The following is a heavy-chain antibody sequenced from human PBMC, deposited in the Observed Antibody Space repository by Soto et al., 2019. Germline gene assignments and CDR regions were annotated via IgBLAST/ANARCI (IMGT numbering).Heavy chain of an antibody. CDR3: ARDLGYTTSWYIRPLYFDY. CDR1: GYTFTSYA. V-gene: IGHV1-3*01. CDR2: INAGNGNT. Sequence: GASVKVSCKASGYTFTSYAMHWVRQAPGQRLEWMGWINAGNGNTKYSQKFQGRVTITRDTSASTAYMELSSLRSEDTAVYYCARDLGYTTSWYIRPLYFDYWGQGTRVTVAS. D-gene: IGHD6-13*01. J-gene: IGHJ4*02.